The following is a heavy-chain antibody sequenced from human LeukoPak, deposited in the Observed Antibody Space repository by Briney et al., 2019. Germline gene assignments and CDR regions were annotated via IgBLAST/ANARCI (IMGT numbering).Heavy chain of an antibody. D-gene: IGHD6-19*01. CDR1: EFTFDDYD. V-gene: IGHV3-9*01. J-gene: IGHJ6*02. CDR3: CRSSGSYDGDYGLEV. CDR2: MSWSSGSI. Sequence: GGSLRLSCGVSEFTFDDYDIHWVRQAPGKGLEWVASMSWSSGSIAYADSVKGRFNIFRDNAQSSLYLQMTSLRAEEAAVDYYCRSSGSYDGDYGLEVWGQGTMVIVSS.